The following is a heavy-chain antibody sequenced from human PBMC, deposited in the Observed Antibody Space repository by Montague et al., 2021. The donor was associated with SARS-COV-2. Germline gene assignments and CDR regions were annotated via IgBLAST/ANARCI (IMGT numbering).Heavy chain of an antibody. J-gene: IGHJ4*02. CDR2: IYYTEST. CDR1: GGSISTSTYY. D-gene: IGHD6-13*01. V-gene: IGHV4-39*01. CDR3: AGQRASSPFDH. Sequence: SETLSLTRTVSGGSISTSTYYWGWIRQPPGKGLEWIGSIYYTESTFYXPSLKSRVTISVDTSQNQFSLKLSSVTAADTAMYYCAGQRASSPFDHWGQGTLVTVSS.